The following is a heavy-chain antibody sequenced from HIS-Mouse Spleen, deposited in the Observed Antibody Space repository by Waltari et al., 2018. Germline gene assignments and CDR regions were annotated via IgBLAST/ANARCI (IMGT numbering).Heavy chain of an antibody. CDR3: ARARGVSVWQGGYYFDY. Sequence: EVQLVESGGGLVQPGGSLRLSCAASGFTFSSYWMSWVRQAPGKGLEWVANRKQDGSEKYYVDSVKGRFTISRDNAKNSLYLQMNSLRAEDTAVYYCARARGVSVWQGGYYFDYWGQGTLVTVSS. CDR2: RKQDGSEK. V-gene: IGHV3-7*01. J-gene: IGHJ4*02. CDR1: GFTFSSYW. D-gene: IGHD6-13*01.